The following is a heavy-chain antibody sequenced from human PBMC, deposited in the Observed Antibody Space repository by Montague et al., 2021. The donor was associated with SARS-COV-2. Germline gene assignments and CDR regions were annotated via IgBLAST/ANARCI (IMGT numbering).Heavy chain of an antibody. V-gene: IGHV4-39*02. D-gene: IGHD3-10*01. J-gene: IGHJ4*02. CDR2: IYYSGTT. CDR1: GDSVRTGRHY. Sequence: SETRSLTCTVSGDSVRTGRHYWNWIRQPPGKELEWIGNIYYSGTTXYXXXXQXRGTISVDTSKNHLSLRLSSVTAADTAVYFCARGMIRGVTTPFDYWGQGSQVTVSS. CDR3: ARGMIRGVTTPFDY.